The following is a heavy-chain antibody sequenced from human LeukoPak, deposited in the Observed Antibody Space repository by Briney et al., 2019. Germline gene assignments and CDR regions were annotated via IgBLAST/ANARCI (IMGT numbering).Heavy chain of an antibody. CDR2: IYYNFST. J-gene: IGHJ1*01. V-gene: IGHV4-39*07. Sequence: SETLSLTCIVSGDTIDTRHFYWTWLRQPPGKGLEWIGSIYYNFSTSYNPSLLSRGTISVDTSKNQFSLRLTSVTAADTAMYYCAKGGDAYKVGNYWGPGTMVTVSS. CDR1: GDTIDTRHFY. D-gene: IGHD5-24*01. CDR3: AKGGDAYKVGNY.